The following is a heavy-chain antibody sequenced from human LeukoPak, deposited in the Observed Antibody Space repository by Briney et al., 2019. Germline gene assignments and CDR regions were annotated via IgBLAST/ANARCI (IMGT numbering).Heavy chain of an antibody. J-gene: IGHJ6*02. CDR3: ARDKGATMTGYYYYGMDV. CDR1: GGSISSYY. V-gene: IGHV4-59*01. CDR2: IYYSGST. D-gene: IGHD5-12*01. Sequence: SETLSLTCTGSGGSISSYYWSWIRQPPGKGLEWIGYIYYSGSTNYNPSLKSRVTISVDTSKNQFSLKLSSVTAADTAVYYCARDKGATMTGYYYYGMDVWGQGTTVTVSS.